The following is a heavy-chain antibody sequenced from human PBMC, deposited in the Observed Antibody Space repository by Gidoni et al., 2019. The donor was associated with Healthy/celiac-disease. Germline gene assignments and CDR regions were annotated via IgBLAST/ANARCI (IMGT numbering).Heavy chain of an antibody. CDR2: IYYSGST. CDR3: ARTITIFGVVSGD. Sequence: QLQLQESGPGLVKPSETLSLTCTVSGGSISSSSYYWGWIRQPPGTGLEWIGSIYYSGSTYYNPSLKSRVTISVDTSKNQFSLKLSSVTAADTAVYYCARTITIFGVVSGDWGQGTLVTVSS. J-gene: IGHJ4*02. V-gene: IGHV4-39*01. D-gene: IGHD3-3*01. CDR1: GGSISSSSYY.